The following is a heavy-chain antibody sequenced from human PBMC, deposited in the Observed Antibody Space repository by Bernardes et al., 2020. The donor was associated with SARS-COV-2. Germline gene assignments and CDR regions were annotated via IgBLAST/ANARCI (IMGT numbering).Heavy chain of an antibody. V-gene: IGHV5-51*01. CDR1: DYTFTNYW. J-gene: IGHJ6*02. CDR2: IYPGDSDT. Sequence: GASLKISCKGSDYTFTNYWIGWVRQMPGKGLEWMGIIYPGDSDTKYSPSFQGRVTISADKSVNTAYLQWSSLKASDTAIYYSARRRYGDFGVDVWGQGTTVTVSS. CDR3: ARRRYGDFGVDV. D-gene: IGHD4-17*01.